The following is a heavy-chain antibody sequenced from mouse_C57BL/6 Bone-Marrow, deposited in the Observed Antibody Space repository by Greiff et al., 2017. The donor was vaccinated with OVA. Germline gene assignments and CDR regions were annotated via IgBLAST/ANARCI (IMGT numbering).Heavy chain of an antibody. J-gene: IGHJ3*01. CDR2: ISGGGGNT. Sequence: DVQLVESGGGLVKPGGSLKLSCAASGFTFSSYTMSWVRQTPEKRLEWVATISGGGGNTYYPDSVKGRFTISRDNAKNTLYLQMSSLRSEDTALYYCARHYYSNYGGFAYWGQGTLVTVSA. CDR1: GFTFSSYT. V-gene: IGHV5-9*01. CDR3: ARHYYSNYGGFAY. D-gene: IGHD2-5*01.